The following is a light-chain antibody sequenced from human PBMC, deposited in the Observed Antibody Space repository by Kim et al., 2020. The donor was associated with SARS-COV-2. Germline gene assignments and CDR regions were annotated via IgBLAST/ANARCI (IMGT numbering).Light chain of an antibody. V-gene: IGLV3-21*04. CDR1: NFGRKS. Sequence: SYELTQPPSVSVAPGKTARISCGGENFGRKSVHWYQQKPGQAPVLVIYYDTDRPSGIPERFSGSNSGDTATLTISRVEAGDEADYFCQVWDSSSDHWVFGGGTKVTVL. CDR2: YDT. CDR3: QVWDSSSDHWV. J-gene: IGLJ3*02.